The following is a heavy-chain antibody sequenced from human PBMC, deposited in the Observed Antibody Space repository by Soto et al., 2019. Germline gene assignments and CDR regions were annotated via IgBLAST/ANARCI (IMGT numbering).Heavy chain of an antibody. D-gene: IGHD3-3*01. J-gene: IGHJ5*02. CDR2: IHYSGST. Sequence: SETLPLTCTVSGGSISSYYWSWIRQPPGKGLEWIGYIHYSGSTNHNPSLKSRVTISVDTSKNQISLKLRSVTAADTAVYYCARVLFGRGNWFDPWGQGTLVTVS. CDR3: ARVLFGRGNWFDP. CDR1: GGSISSYY. V-gene: IGHV4-59*01.